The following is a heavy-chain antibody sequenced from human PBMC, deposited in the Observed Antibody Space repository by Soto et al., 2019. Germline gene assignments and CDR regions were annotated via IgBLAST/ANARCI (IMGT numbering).Heavy chain of an antibody. V-gene: IGHV4-39*01. CDR2: IYYSGST. CDR1: GGSISSSSYY. D-gene: IGHD5-12*01. Sequence: SETLSLTCTVSGGSISSSSYYWGWIRQPPGKGLEWIGSIYYSGSTNYNPSLKSRVTISVDTSKNQFSLKLSSVTAADTAVYYCARQARGYDWGWFAPWGQGTLVTVSS. CDR3: ARQARGYDWGWFAP. J-gene: IGHJ5*02.